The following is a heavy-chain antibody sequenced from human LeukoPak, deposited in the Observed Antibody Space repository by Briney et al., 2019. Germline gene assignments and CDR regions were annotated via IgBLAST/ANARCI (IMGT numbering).Heavy chain of an antibody. CDR2: IFHSGST. V-gene: IGHV4-38-2*02. J-gene: IGHJ5*02. Sequence: SETLSLTCTVSGYSINSGFYWGWFPQPPGKGLEWIGRIFHSGSTYYNPSPKSRVTILVDTSKNQFSLKLSSVPAADTAVYYCARYGWNYNLFDPWGQGTLVTVSS. CDR1: GYSINSGFY. CDR3: ARYGWNYNLFDP. D-gene: IGHD1-7*01.